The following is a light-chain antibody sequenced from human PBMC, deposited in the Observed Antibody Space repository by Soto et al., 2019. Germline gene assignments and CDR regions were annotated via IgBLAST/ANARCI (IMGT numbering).Light chain of an antibody. CDR1: QSISTY. J-gene: IGKJ2*01. Sequence: DLQMTQSPSSLSASVGDRVTITCRASQSISTYLNWYQQKPGKAPKLLIYTASNLKSEVPSRFSGSGFGTDFTLTISSLQPEDFATYYCQQSYSTPSTFGQGHKLEIK. V-gene: IGKV1-39*01. CDR2: TAS. CDR3: QQSYSTPST.